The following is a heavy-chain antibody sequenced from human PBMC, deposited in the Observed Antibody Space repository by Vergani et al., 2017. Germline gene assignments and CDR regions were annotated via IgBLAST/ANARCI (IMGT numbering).Heavy chain of an antibody. CDR3: TTDPYCGGDCYDDY. Sequence: QVQLVESGGGVVQPGRSLRLSCAASGFTFSSYGMHWVRQAPGKGLEWVAVISYDGSNKYYADSVKGRFTISRDNSKNTLYLQMNSLRAEDTAVYYCTTDPYCGGDCYDDYWGQGTLVTVSS. J-gene: IGHJ4*02. CDR1: GFTFSSYG. D-gene: IGHD2-21*01. CDR2: ISYDGSNK. V-gene: IGHV3-30*03.